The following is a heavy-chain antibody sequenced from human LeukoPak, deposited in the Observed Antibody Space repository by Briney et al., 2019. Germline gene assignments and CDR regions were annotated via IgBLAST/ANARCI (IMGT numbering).Heavy chain of an antibody. J-gene: IGHJ1*01. Sequence: GGSLTLPCAPSGFTFRSYGMHWVRQAPGKGLDWVAAISYDGSNKFYADSVKGRFTISRDNSKNTLYVQMNSLRAEDTAVYHCAKDPPLYFDWPEGYFQHWGQGTLVTVSS. CDR3: AKDPPLYFDWPEGYFQH. V-gene: IGHV3-30*18. CDR2: ISYDGSNK. D-gene: IGHD3-9*01. CDR1: GFTFRSYG.